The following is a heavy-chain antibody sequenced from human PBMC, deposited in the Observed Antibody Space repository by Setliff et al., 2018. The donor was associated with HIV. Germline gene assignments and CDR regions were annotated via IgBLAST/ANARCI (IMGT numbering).Heavy chain of an antibody. CDR2: IKQDGSEK. V-gene: IGHV3-7*01. CDR1: GFTFSNYW. Sequence: GGSLRLSCAASGFTFSNYWMSWVRQAPGKGLEWVASIKQDGSEKYYVDSVRGRFTISRDNAKNSLYLQINSLRAEDTAVYYCARATQLRSGVVDPAAKYFYYYMDVWGKGTTVTVSS. J-gene: IGHJ6*03. D-gene: IGHD2-2*01. CDR3: ARATQLRSGVVDPAAKYFYYYMDV.